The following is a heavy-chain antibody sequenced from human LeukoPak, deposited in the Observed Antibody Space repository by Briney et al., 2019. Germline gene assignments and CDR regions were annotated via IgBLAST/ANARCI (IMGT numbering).Heavy chain of an antibody. V-gene: IGHV3-9*01. CDR1: DFSVSGKY. CDR2: ISWTGATL. D-gene: IGHD2-21*02. J-gene: IGHJ4*02. CDR3: AKAGDERELDY. Sequence: GGSLRLACAASDFSVSGKYMSWVRQAPGKGLEWVSGISWTGATLGYADSVKGRFTISRDDAKNSLYLQMNSLRAEDTAWYYCAKAGDERELDYWGQGTLVTVSS.